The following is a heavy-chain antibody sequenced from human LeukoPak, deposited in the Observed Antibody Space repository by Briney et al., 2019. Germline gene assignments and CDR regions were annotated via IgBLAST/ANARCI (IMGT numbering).Heavy chain of an antibody. V-gene: IGHV3-23*01. J-gene: IGHJ4*02. CDR2: ISGSGGDT. CDR3: ARGRYYDSSGYCDY. CDR1: GFTFSSYA. D-gene: IGHD3-22*01. Sequence: GGSLRLSCAASGFTFSSYAISWVRQAPGKGLEWVSAISGSGGDTYYADSVKGRFTISRDNSKNTLYLQMNSLRAEDTAVYYCARGRYYDSSGYCDYWGQGTLVTVSS.